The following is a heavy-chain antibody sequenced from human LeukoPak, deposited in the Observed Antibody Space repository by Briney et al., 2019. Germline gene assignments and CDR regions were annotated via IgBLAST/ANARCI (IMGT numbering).Heavy chain of an antibody. Sequence: GGSLRLSCVASGFTFSSYSLNWVRQAPGKGLEWVSYISSGSSSIYYADSVKGRFTVSRDNAKNSLYLQMNSLRAEDTAVYYCAKVGPTGWYFDLWGRGILATVSS. D-gene: IGHD1-1*01. CDR3: AKVGPTGWYFDL. V-gene: IGHV3-48*04. CDR1: GFTFSSYS. J-gene: IGHJ2*01. CDR2: ISSGSSSI.